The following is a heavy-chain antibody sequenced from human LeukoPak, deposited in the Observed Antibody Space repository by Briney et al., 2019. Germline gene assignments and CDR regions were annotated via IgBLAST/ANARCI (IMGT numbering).Heavy chain of an antibody. J-gene: IGHJ4*02. CDR2: IYYSGGT. CDR1: GGSISSDY. D-gene: IGHD2-2*02. Sequence: SETLSLTCSVSGGSISSDYWSWMRQPPGKGLEWIGYIYYSGGTNYNPSLKSRVTISLDTSKNQFSLRLTSVTAADTAVYYCARYQPLLYRFDYWGRGTLVTVSS. CDR3: ARYQPLLYRFDY. V-gene: IGHV4-59*01.